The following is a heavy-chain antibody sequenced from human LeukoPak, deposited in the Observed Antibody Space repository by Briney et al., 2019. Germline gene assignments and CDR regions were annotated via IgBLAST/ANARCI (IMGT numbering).Heavy chain of an antibody. CDR1: GGTISGYY. Sequence: SETLSLTCTVSGGTISGYYWSWIRQPPGKGLEWIGYIYYSGSTNYNPSLKSRVTISVDTSKNQFSLKLSSVTAADTAVYYCAREVGYSSSWVYFFDYWGQGTLVTVSS. D-gene: IGHD6-13*01. V-gene: IGHV4-59*01. J-gene: IGHJ4*02. CDR2: IYYSGST. CDR3: AREVGYSSSWVYFFDY.